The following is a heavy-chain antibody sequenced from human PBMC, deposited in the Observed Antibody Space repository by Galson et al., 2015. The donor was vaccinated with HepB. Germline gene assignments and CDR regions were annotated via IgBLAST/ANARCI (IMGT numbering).Heavy chain of an antibody. CDR3: ARDPYGSECYYHGMDV. Sequence: SVKVSCKASGYSFTSYGISWVRQAPGQGLEWLGRISAYNGNTNYAQKVQGRVTMTTDASTNTAYMELRSLTSGDTAIYYCARDPYGSECYYHGMDVRAQGTTLTVSS. J-gene: IGHJ6*02. CDR1: GYSFTSYG. CDR2: ISAYNGNT. V-gene: IGHV1-18*01. D-gene: IGHD3-10*01.